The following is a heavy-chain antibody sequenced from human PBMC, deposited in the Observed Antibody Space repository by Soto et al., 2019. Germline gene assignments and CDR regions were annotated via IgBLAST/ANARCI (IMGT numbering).Heavy chain of an antibody. D-gene: IGHD2-15*01. CDR2: IGTAGDT. Sequence: PGGSLRLSCAASGFTFSSYAMHWVRQPTGKGLEWVSAIGTAGDTYYAGSAKGRFTISRENAKSSLYLQMNSLRAGDTAVYYCVRLGRDGDFDYWGQGT. V-gene: IGHV3-13*04. CDR3: VRLGRDGDFDY. J-gene: IGHJ4*02. CDR1: GFTFSSYA.